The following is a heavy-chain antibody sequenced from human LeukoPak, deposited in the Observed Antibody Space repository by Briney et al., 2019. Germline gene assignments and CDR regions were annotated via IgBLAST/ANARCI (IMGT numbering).Heavy chain of an antibody. CDR1: GFTFSTYW. D-gene: IGHD5-24*01. CDR3: AREQYNDYFDY. CDR2: IKRDGSDK. Sequence: GGSLRLSCAASGFTFSTYWMSWVRQAPGKGLEWVANIKRDGSDKYYVDSVKGRFTISRDNAKNSLFLQMNSLRAEDTAVYYCAREQYNDYFDYWGQGTLVTVSS. J-gene: IGHJ4*02. V-gene: IGHV3-7*01.